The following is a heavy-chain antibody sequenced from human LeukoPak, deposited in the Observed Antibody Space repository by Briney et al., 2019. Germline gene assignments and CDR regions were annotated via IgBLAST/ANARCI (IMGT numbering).Heavy chain of an antibody. V-gene: IGHV3-23*01. CDR1: GFTFSSYA. Sequence: PGGSLRLSCAASGFTFSSYAMIWVRQAPGKGLEWVSGISGNGGSTYSTDSVKGRFTISRDNSKNTLYLQMDSLRADDTAVYYCAKDLTFLVVVPVALDYWGQGTLVTVSS. CDR2: ISGNGGST. J-gene: IGHJ4*02. CDR3: AKDLTFLVVVPVALDY. D-gene: IGHD2-2*01.